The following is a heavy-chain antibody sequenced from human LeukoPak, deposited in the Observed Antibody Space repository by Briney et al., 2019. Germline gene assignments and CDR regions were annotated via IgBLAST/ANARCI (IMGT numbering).Heavy chain of an antibody. D-gene: IGHD6-19*01. CDR1: GFTFSSYA. CDR3: AREAGIAVAGHFDY. Sequence: GRSLRLSCAASGFTFSSYAMHWVRQAPGKGLEWVAVISYDGSNKYYADSVKGRFTISRDNSKNTLYLQMNSLRAEDTAVYYCAREAGIAVAGHFDYWGQGTLVTVSS. J-gene: IGHJ4*02. V-gene: IGHV3-30-3*01. CDR2: ISYDGSNK.